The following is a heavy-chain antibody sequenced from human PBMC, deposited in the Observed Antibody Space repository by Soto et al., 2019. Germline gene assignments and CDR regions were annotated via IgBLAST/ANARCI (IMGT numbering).Heavy chain of an antibody. J-gene: IGHJ4*02. D-gene: IGHD3-10*01. CDR3: ARVAVEGTVDY. Sequence: SETLSLTCSVSGASIRNYYWHWVRQLPGKGLEWIGYVYTPDSTSYNSSLRSRVTISVDTSKNQFSLKLSSVTAADTAVYYCARVAVEGTVDYWGQGTLVTVSS. CDR2: VYTPDST. CDR1: GASIRNYY. V-gene: IGHV4-4*08.